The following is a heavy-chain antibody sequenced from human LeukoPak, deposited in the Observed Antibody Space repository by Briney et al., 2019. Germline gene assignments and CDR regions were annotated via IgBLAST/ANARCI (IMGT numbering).Heavy chain of an antibody. CDR3: ARDSLRLDYERYYYYYMDV. D-gene: IGHD3-16*01. CDR1: GFTFSDYT. Sequence: PGGSLRLSCAASGFTFSDYTMNWVRQAPGKGLEWVSSISSSSSYIYYADSVKGRFTISRDNAKNSLYLQMNSLRAEDTAVYYCARDSLRLDYERYYYYYMDVWGKGTTVTVSS. V-gene: IGHV3-21*01. J-gene: IGHJ6*03. CDR2: ISSSSSYI.